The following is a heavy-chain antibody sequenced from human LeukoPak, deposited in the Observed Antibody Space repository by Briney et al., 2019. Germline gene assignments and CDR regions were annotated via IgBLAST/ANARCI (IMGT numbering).Heavy chain of an antibody. CDR1: GYTFTGYY. V-gene: IGHV1-2*02. J-gene: IGHJ4*02. CDR2: INPNSGGT. CDR3: AGQKDPRPIDY. Sequence: GASVKVSCTASGYTFTGYYMHWVRQAPGQGLEWMGWINPNSGGTNYVQKFQGRVTMTRDTSISTAYMELSRLRSDDTAVYYCAGQKDPRPIDYWGQGTLVTVSS.